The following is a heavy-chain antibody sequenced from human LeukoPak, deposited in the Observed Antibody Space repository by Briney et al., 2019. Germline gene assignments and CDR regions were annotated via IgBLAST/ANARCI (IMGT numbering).Heavy chain of an antibody. J-gene: IGHJ4*02. CDR2: ISGSGGST. D-gene: IGHD6-13*01. CDR1: GFTFSSYS. Sequence: GGSLRLSCAASGFTFSSYSMNWVRQAPGKGLEWVSAISGSGGSTYYAESVKGRFTISRDDAKSSLYLQMNSLRADDTAVYYCARDGWPGSSYYRPFDYWGQGTLVTVSS. V-gene: IGHV3-21*01. CDR3: ARDGWPGSSYYRPFDY.